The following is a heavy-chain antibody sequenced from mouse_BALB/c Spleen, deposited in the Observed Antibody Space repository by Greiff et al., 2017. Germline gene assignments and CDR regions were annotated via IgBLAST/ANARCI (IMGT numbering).Heavy chain of an antibody. V-gene: IGHV5-12-2*01. CDR2: ISNGGGST. CDR3: ASQNSLLRLRGFAY. Sequence: EVKLVESGGGLVQPGGSLKLSCAASGFTFSSYTMSWVRQTPEKRLEWVAYISNGGGSTYYPDTVKGRFTISRDNAKHTLYLQMSSLKSDDTAMYYSASQNSLLRLRGFAYWGEGTLVTVSA. D-gene: IGHD1-2*01. J-gene: IGHJ3*01. CDR1: GFTFSSYT.